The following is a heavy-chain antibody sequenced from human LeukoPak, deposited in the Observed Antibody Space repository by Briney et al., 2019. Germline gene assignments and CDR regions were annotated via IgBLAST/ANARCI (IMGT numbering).Heavy chain of an antibody. Sequence: ASVKVSCKASGYTFTGYYMHWVRQAPGQGLEWMGWISAYNGNTNYAQKLQGRVTMTTDTSTSTAYMELRSLRSDDTAVYYCARDCSSTSCYWTNYYYYYGMVVWGQGTTVTVSS. CDR1: GYTFTGYY. CDR3: ARDCSSTSCYWTNYYYYYGMVV. CDR2: ISAYNGNT. J-gene: IGHJ6*02. D-gene: IGHD2-2*01. V-gene: IGHV1-18*04.